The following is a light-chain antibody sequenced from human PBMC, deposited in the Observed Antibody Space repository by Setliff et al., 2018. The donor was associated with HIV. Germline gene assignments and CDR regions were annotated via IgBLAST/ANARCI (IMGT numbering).Light chain of an antibody. CDR3: ATWDTSLSAGV. J-gene: IGLJ3*02. V-gene: IGLV1-51*01. CDR1: SSNIGNNY. Sequence: VLTQPPSVSAAPGQKVTISCSGSSSNIGNNYVSWYQQLPGTAPKLLICDNDKRLSGIPDRFSGSRSGTSATLAITGLQTGDEADYYCATWDTSLSAGVFGGGTKVTVL. CDR2: DND.